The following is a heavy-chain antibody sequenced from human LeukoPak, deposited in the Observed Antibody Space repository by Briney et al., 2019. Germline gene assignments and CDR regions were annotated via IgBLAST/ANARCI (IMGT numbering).Heavy chain of an antibody. CDR3: ARGFLGRNPVF. V-gene: IGHV1-8*01. D-gene: IGHD2/OR15-2a*01. J-gene: IGHJ4*02. Sequence: APVKVSCKAAGYTFTSYDLNWVRQASGQGLEWMGWMNPNTGNTDYAQKFQGRVTMTRNTSTSTAYLELRSLRSEDTAVYYCARGFLGRNPVFWGQGTLVTVSS. CDR2: MNPNTGNT. CDR1: GYTFTSYD.